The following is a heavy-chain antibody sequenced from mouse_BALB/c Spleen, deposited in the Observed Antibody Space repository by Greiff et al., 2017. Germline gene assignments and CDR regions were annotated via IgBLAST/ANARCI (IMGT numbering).Heavy chain of an antibody. J-gene: IGHJ3*01. D-gene: IGHD1-2*01. Sequence: VQLQQSGAELVKPGASVKLSCTASGFNIKDTYMHWVKQRPEQGLEWIGWIDPENGNTIYDPKFQGKASITADTSSNTAYLQLSSLTSEDTAVYYCASHYYGYETFAHWGQGTLVTVSA. CDR2: IDPENGNT. V-gene: IGHV14-3*02. CDR3: ASHYYGYETFAH. CDR1: GFNIKDTY.